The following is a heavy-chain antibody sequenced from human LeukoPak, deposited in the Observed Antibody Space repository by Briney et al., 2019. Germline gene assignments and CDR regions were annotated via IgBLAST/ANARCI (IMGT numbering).Heavy chain of an antibody. D-gene: IGHD3-22*01. CDR2: ISSSSTSI. CDR1: GFTFSTYS. CDR3: ARDPLYDSSGYYQIDY. Sequence: GGSLRLSCAASGFTFSTYSMNWVRQAPGKGLEWISYISSSSTSIYYADSVKGRFTISRDNAKNSLYLQMNSLRAEDAAVYYCARDPLYDSSGYYQIDYWGQGTLVTVSS. J-gene: IGHJ4*02. V-gene: IGHV3-48*01.